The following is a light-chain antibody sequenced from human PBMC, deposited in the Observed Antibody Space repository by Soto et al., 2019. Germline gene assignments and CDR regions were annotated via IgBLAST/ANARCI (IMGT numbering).Light chain of an antibody. J-gene: IGKJ3*01. Sequence: DIVMTQSPDSLAVSLGERATINCKSSQSILYNSNNKNYLTWYQQKPGQPPKLLISWASTRESGVPDRFSGSGSGTDFTLTITSLQAEGVALYYCQHYYSTPFTFGPGTKVDIK. CDR2: WAS. V-gene: IGKV4-1*01. CDR1: QSILYNSNNKNY. CDR3: QHYYSTPFT.